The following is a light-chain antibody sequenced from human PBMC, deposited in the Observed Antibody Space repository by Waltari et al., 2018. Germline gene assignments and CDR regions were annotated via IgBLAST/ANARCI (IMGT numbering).Light chain of an antibody. V-gene: IGLV1-44*01. CDR3: AAWDDSLNGWV. Sequence: SVLPQPPSAPGPPGHTVTISCSRTRSNVPTNSVNWYQQLPGSAPKLLIYNDEQRPSGVPDRFSGSKSGTSASLAISGLQSEDEADYYCAAWDDSLNGWVFGGGTKLTVL. CDR2: NDE. J-gene: IGLJ3*02. CDR1: RSNVPTNS.